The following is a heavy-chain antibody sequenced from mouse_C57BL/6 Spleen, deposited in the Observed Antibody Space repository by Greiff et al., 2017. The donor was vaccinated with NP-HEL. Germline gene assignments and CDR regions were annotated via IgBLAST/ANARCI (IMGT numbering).Heavy chain of an antibody. CDR2: ISSGSSTI. CDR1: GFTFSDYG. V-gene: IGHV5-17*01. D-gene: IGHD2-5*01. J-gene: IGHJ3*01. Sequence: DVKLVESGGGLVKPGGSLKLSCAASGFTFSDYGMHWVRQAPEKGLEWVAYISSGSSTIYYADTVKGRFTISRDNAKNTLFLQMTSLRSEDTAMYYCARQGPSYYSNWTWFAYWGQGTLVTVSA. CDR3: ARQGPSYYSNWTWFAY.